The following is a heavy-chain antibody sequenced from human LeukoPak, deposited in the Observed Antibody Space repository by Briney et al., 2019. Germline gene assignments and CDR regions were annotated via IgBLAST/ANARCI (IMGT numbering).Heavy chain of an antibody. CDR1: GGSISSYY. V-gene: IGHV4-59*08. Sequence: KPSETLSLTCTVSGGSISSYYWSWIRQPPGKGLEWIGYIYYSGSTNYNPSLKSRVTISVDTSKNQFSLKLSSVTAADTAVYYCARHLDTKSLYFDYGMDVWGQGTTVTVSS. CDR3: ARHLDTKSLYFDYGMDV. CDR2: IYYSGST. J-gene: IGHJ6*02. D-gene: IGHD5-18*01.